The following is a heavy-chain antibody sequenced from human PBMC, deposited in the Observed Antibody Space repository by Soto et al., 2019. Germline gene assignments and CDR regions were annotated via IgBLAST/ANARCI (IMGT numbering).Heavy chain of an antibody. D-gene: IGHD3-3*01. Sequence: GGSLRLSCAASGFTFSSYAMSWVRQAPGKGLEWVSAISGSGGSTYYADSVKGRFTISRDNSKNTLYLQMNSLRAEDTAVYYCAKDKLRFLEWSADPYYYYGMDVWGQGTTVTVSS. CDR2: ISGSGGST. CDR3: AKDKLRFLEWSADPYYYYGMDV. J-gene: IGHJ6*02. CDR1: GFTFSSYA. V-gene: IGHV3-23*01.